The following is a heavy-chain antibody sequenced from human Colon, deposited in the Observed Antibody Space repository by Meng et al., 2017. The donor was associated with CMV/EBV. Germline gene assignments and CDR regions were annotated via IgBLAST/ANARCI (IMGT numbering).Heavy chain of an antibody. CDR2: VYYSGSA. D-gene: IGHD1-1*01. J-gene: IGHJ4*02. CDR3: ARGIGHASNNSHDY. V-gene: IGHV4-59*11. Sequence: SETLSLTCTVSGDSIRSHYWSWIRQPPGKGLEWMGHVYYSGSAAYSPSLRSRITISVDTSKNQISLNLRSVTAADTAIYFCARGIGHASNNSHDYWGQGTVATVSS. CDR1: GDSIRSHY.